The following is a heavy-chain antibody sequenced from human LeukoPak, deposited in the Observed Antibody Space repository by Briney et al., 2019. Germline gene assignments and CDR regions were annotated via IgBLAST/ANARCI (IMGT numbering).Heavy chain of an antibody. D-gene: IGHD2-8*01. V-gene: IGHV4-59*01. CDR2: IYYTGST. CDR1: GGSISTYY. Sequence: PSQTLSLTCTVSGGSISTYYWSWIRQPPGKGLEWIGYIYYTGSTNYNPSLESRVTISVDTSKNQFSLKLSSVTAADTAVYYCARDESNGAFDIWGQGTMVTVSS. CDR3: ARDESNGAFDI. J-gene: IGHJ3*02.